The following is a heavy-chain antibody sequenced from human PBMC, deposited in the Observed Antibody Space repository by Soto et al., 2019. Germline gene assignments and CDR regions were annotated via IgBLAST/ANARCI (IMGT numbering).Heavy chain of an antibody. CDR1: GGSISSSSYY. CDR3: ARHQKGAFDI. V-gene: IGHV4-39*01. CDR2: IYYSGST. Sequence: QLQLQESGPGLVKPSETLSLTCTVSGGSISSSSYYWGWIRQPPGKGLEWIGSIYYSGSTYYNPSLMSRVTLSVDTSKIQFALKLSSVTAADTAVYYCARHQKGAFDIWGQGTKVTVSS. J-gene: IGHJ3*02.